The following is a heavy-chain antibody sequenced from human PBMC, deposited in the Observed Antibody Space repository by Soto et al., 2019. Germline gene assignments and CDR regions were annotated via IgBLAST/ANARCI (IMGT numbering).Heavy chain of an antibody. J-gene: IGHJ5*02. V-gene: IGHV1-8*01. Sequence: SVKVSCKASGYSFTNNDVSWVRQATGQGLEWMGRMNPGSGDTGYAQKFQGRVTMTRDISIATAYMELSSLRSDDTAIYYCARMATFGSLKWLVPWSQGTWVTVSS. D-gene: IGHD3-16*02. CDR3: ARMATFGSLKWLVP. CDR2: MNPGSGDT. CDR1: GYSFTNND.